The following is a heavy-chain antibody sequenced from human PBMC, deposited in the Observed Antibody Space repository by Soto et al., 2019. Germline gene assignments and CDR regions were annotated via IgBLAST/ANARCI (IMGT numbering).Heavy chain of an antibody. D-gene: IGHD3-10*01. CDR2: ISGSGGST. J-gene: IGHJ4*02. CDR3: SKDGIPYCSGSYSDY. V-gene: IGHV3-23*01. Sequence: EVQLLESGGGLVQPGGSLRLSCAASGFTFSSYAMSWVRQAPGKGLEWVSAISGSGGSTYYADSVKGRFTISRDNSKNTLLLQMNSLRAEDTALYYCSKDGIPYCSGSYSDYWGQGTLVTVSS. CDR1: GFTFSSYA.